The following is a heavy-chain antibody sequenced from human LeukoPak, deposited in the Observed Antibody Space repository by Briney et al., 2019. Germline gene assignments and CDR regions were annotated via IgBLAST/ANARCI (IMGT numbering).Heavy chain of an antibody. J-gene: IGHJ3*02. CDR1: GYLFTSYW. CDR3: ARPYPPGSDAFDI. CDR2: IYPGESDT. D-gene: IGHD1-14*01. V-gene: IGHV5-51*01. Sequence: GESLEISGKGSGYLFTSYWIGGGRQMPGKGLEGMGIIYPGESDTRYSPSFQPQLTISADNSISTAYLHWSSLKASDTAMYYCARPYPPGSDAFDIWGQGTMVTVSS.